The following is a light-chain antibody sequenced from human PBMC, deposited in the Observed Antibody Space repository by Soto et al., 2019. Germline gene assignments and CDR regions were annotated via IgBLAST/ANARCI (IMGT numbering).Light chain of an antibody. CDR1: QSVSSY. CDR2: DAS. J-gene: IGKJ4*01. CDR3: QQRYNWPRLT. V-gene: IGKV3-11*01. Sequence: EIVLTQSPVALSLSPGERATLSCRASQSVSSYLAWYQQKPGQAPRLLIYDASNSATGIPARFSGSGSGTDFTLTISSLEPEDFAVYYCQQRYNWPRLTFGGGTKVEIK.